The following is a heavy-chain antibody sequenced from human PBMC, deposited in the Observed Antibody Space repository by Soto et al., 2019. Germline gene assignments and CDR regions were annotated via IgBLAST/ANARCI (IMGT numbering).Heavy chain of an antibody. CDR2: SGNT. D-gene: IGHD1-26*01. CDR3: ARHHHEYSGNNHPHYWYFNL. V-gene: IGHV4-59*08. CDR1: GGSMSNSF. Sequence: QVQLQESGPGLVKPSETLSLTCTVSGGSMSNSFWSWIRQPPGKGLEWIGYSGNTNYNPSLHSRVTKSVDSSKNQFYLKLSYVAVADTAMYFCARHHHEYSGNNHPHYWYFNLLGRGTLVTVSS. J-gene: IGHJ2*01.